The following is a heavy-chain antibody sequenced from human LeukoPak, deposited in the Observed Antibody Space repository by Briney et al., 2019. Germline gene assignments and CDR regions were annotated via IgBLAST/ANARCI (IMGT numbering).Heavy chain of an antibody. V-gene: IGHV5-51*01. CDR2: IYPGDSDT. D-gene: IGHD4-17*01. J-gene: IGHJ4*02. CDR1: GYSFTSYW. Sequence: GESLKISCKGSGYSFTSYWIGWVRQMPGKGLEWMGIIYPGDSDTRYSPSFQGQVTISADKSISTAYLQWSSLKASDTAMYYCARQAASDDYGYHFDYWGQGTLVTVSS. CDR3: ARQAASDDYGYHFDY.